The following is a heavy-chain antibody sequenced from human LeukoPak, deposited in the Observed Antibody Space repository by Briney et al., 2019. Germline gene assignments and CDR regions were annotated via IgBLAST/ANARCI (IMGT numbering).Heavy chain of an antibody. CDR3: ARDSGQAARGDY. D-gene: IGHD6-19*01. CDR1: GGTFSSYA. Sequence: SVKVSCKASGGTFSSYAISWVRQAPGQGLEWMGGIIPIFGTANYAQKFQGRVTMTRNTSISTAYMELSSLRSEDTAVYYCARDSGQAARGDYWGQGTLVTVSS. V-gene: IGHV1-69*05. J-gene: IGHJ4*02. CDR2: IIPIFGTA.